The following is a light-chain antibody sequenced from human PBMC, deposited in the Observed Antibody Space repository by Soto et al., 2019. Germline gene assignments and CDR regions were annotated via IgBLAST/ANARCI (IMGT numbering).Light chain of an antibody. J-gene: IGKJ1*01. CDR3: QQYGSSLTWT. CDR2: GAS. CDR1: QSVSSSY. V-gene: IGKV3-20*01. Sequence: EIVLTQSPGTLSLSPGERATLSCRASQSVSSSYLAWYQQKPGQAPSLLIYGASSRATGIPDRFSGSGSGTDFTLTISRLEPEDFAVYYCQQYGSSLTWTFGQGTKVDTK.